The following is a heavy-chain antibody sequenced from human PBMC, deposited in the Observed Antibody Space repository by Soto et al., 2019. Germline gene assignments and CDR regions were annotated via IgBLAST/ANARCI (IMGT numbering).Heavy chain of an antibody. D-gene: IGHD3-22*01. V-gene: IGHV1-69*04. CDR3: ARERRRDDSNTFDALDV. Sequence: QVQLVQSGAEVKKPGSSVKVSCKASGGFYSIKTISWVRQAPGQGLEWMGRIIPLVHLINNAPKFQGRVAITADKSTSTAEMELSSLKSDDTAIYFCARERRRDDSNTFDALDVWGQGTMVTVSS. J-gene: IGHJ3*01. CDR2: IIPLVHLI. CDR1: GGFYSIKT.